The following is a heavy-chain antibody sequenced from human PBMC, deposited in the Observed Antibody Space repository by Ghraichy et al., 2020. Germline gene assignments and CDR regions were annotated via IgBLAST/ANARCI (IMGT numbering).Heavy chain of an antibody. J-gene: IGHJ5*02. Sequence: SETLSLTCTVSGGSISSYYWSWIRQPPGKGLEWIGYIYYSGSTNYNPSLKSRVTISVDTSKNQFSLKLSSVTAADTAVYYCARDEPGGSYGGNWFDPWGQGTLVTVSS. D-gene: IGHD1-26*01. CDR1: GGSISSYY. V-gene: IGHV4-59*01. CDR2: IYYSGST. CDR3: ARDEPGGSYGGNWFDP.